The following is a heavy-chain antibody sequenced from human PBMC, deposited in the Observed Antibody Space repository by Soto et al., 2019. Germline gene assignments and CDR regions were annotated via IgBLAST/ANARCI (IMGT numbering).Heavy chain of an antibody. Sequence: QVQLVQSGAEVKKPGASVKVSCKASGYTFTSYGISWVRQAPGQGLEWMGWISAYNGNTNYAQKRQGRVTMTTDTSTSTAYMELRSLRSDDTAVYYCARPRRITMVRGVIDMAYFDYWGQGTLVTVSS. CDR1: GYTFTSYG. D-gene: IGHD3-10*01. V-gene: IGHV1-18*01. CDR2: ISAYNGNT. CDR3: ARPRRITMVRGVIDMAYFDY. J-gene: IGHJ4*02.